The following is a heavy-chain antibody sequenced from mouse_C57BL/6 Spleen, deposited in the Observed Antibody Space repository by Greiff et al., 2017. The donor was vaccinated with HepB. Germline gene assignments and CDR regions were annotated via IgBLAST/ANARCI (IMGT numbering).Heavy chain of an antibody. CDR1: GFTFSSYG. CDR3: ARHTPLYYGSSSGYFDV. D-gene: IGHD1-1*01. V-gene: IGHV5-6*02. CDR2: ISSGGSYT. J-gene: IGHJ1*03. Sequence: DVMLVESGGDLVKPGGSLKLSCAASGFTFSSYGMSWVRQTPDKRLEWVATISSGGSYTYYPDSVKGRFTISRDNAKNTLYLQMSSLKSEDTAMYYCARHTPLYYGSSSGYFDVWGTGTTVTVSS.